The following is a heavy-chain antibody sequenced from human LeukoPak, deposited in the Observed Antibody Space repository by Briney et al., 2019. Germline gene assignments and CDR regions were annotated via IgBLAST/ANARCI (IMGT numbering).Heavy chain of an antibody. D-gene: IGHD1-26*01. CDR1: GFTXXXXX. CDR3: AKSGWDPWH. Sequence: GGSLXXXXAASGFTXXXXXXXWVRQAPGXXXXXXASIKPXGXVIYYGXXXXXXXTLSRDSTKNALHLQMNSLRXXDTAMYYCAKSGWDPWHWGQGNLVTVSS. V-gene: IGHV3-7*01. J-gene: IGHJ4*02. CDR2: IKPXGXVI.